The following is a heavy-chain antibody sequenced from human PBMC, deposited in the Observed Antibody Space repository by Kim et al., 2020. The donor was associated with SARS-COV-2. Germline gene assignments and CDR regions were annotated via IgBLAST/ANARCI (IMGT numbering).Heavy chain of an antibody. CDR2: IYYSGST. CDR1: GGSISSGGYY. J-gene: IGHJ4*02. V-gene: IGHV4-31*03. CDR3: ARTGADYGGNSEAGVGY. D-gene: IGHD4-17*01. Sequence: SETLSLTCTVSGGSISSGGYYWSWIRQHPGKGLEWIGYIYYSGSTYYNPSLKSRVTISVDTSKNQFSLKLSSVTAADTAVYYCARTGADYGGNSEAGVGYWGQGTLVTVSS.